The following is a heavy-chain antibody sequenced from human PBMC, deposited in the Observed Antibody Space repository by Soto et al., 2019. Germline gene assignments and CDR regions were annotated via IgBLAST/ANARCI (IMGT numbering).Heavy chain of an antibody. D-gene: IGHD6-6*01. CDR3: AREDAARIERWFDA. Sequence: SETLSLTCAVSGGTIISASYSWNWIRQSPGRGLVWIGHLYSSGSTYYNPSLKSRVSISVDTSNNQFSLKLTSVTAADTAVYFCAREDAARIERWFDAWGQGILVTVSS. J-gene: IGHJ5*02. V-gene: IGHV4-31*11. CDR1: GGTIISASYS. CDR2: LYSSGST.